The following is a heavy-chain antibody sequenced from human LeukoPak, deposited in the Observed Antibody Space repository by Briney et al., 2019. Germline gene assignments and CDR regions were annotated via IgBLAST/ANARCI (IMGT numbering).Heavy chain of an antibody. Sequence: GASVKVSCKASGGTFSSYAISWVRQAPGQGLEWMGGIIPIFGTANYAQKFQGRVTITADKSTSTAYMELSSLRSEDTAVYYCASRARVSFGVYYYMDVWGKGTTVTVSS. CDR1: GGTFSSYA. CDR3: ASRARVSFGVYYYMDV. J-gene: IGHJ6*03. V-gene: IGHV1-69*06. D-gene: IGHD3-3*01. CDR2: IIPIFGTA.